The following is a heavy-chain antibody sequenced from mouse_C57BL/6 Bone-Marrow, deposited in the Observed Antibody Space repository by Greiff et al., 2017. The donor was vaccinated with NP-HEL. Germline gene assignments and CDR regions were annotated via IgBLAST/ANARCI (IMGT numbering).Heavy chain of an antibody. V-gene: IGHV2-2*01. CDR3: ASHYDYDAWFAY. CDR1: GFSLTSYG. J-gene: IGHJ3*01. CDR2: IWSGGST. Sequence: VHLVESGPGLVQPSQSLSITCTVSGFSLTSYGVHWVRQSPGKGLEWLGVIWSGGSTDYNAAFISRLSISKDNSKSQVFFKRNSLQADDTAIYYCASHYDYDAWFAYWGQGTLVTVSA. D-gene: IGHD2-4*01.